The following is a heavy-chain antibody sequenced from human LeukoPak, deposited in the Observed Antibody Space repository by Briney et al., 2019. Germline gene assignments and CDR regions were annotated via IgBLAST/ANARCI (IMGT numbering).Heavy chain of an antibody. CDR3: ARDRDDFWSGSKMDV. D-gene: IGHD3-3*01. Sequence: SVKVSCKTSGGTFSSYAISWVRQAPGQGLEWMGGIIPIFGTANYAQKFQGRVTITTDESTSTAYMELSSLRSEDTAVYYCARDRDDFWSGSKMDVWGKGTTVTVSS. CDR1: GGTFSSYA. V-gene: IGHV1-69*05. J-gene: IGHJ6*04. CDR2: IIPIFGTA.